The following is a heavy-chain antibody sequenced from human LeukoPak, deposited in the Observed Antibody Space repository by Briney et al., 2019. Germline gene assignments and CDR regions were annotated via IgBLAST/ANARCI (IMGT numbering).Heavy chain of an antibody. Sequence: GGSLRLSCAASGFTFSSYGMHWVRQAPGKGLEWVAVISYDGSNKYYADSVKGRFTISRDNSKNTLYLQVNSLRAEDTAVYFCARGGGLDVWGQGATVTVSS. J-gene: IGHJ6*02. V-gene: IGHV3-30*03. CDR2: ISYDGSNK. D-gene: IGHD3-16*01. CDR3: ARGGGLDV. CDR1: GFTFSSYG.